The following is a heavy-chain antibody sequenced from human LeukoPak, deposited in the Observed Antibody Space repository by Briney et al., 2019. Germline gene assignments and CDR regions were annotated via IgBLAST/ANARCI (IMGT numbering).Heavy chain of an antibody. CDR3: ARVYCSSTSCYAPWFDP. V-gene: IGHV4-31*03. CDR2: IYYSGST. D-gene: IGHD2-2*01. CDR1: GGSISRGGYY. Sequence: PSQTLSLTCTVSGGSISRGGYYCSWIRQHPGKGLEWIGYIYYSGSTYYNPSLKSRVTILVDPSKKQFSLKLISMTGAHTAVYFCARVYCSSTSCYAPWFDPWGQGTLVTVSS. J-gene: IGHJ5*02.